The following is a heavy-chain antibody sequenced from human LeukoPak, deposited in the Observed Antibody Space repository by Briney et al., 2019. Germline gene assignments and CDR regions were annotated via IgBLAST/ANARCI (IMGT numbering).Heavy chain of an antibody. D-gene: IGHD3-22*01. CDR2: ISGSGGST. J-gene: IGHJ4*02. CDR3: AKGGSPNYADVSGYYFDY. V-gene: IGHV3-23*01. CDR1: GFTFGSYA. Sequence: PGGSLRLSCAASGFTFGSYAMTWVRQAPGKGLEWVSGISGSGGSTYYADSVKGRFTISRDHSKKTLYIQMNSLRAEDTAVYYCAKGGSPNYADVSGYYFDYWGQGTLVTVSS.